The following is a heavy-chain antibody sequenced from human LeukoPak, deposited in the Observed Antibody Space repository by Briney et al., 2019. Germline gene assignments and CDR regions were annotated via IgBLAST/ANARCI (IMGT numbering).Heavy chain of an antibody. V-gene: IGHV1-18*01. D-gene: IGHD1-26*01. CDR2: IGADSGNT. CDR1: GHTFTNFG. CDR3: AKNRGATWWDLVDY. J-gene: IGHJ4*02. Sequence: ASVKVSCKASGHTFTNFGITWVRQAPGQGLGWMGWIGADSGNTNYAQKFQGRVTLSIDTSTSTAYIELRALGSDDTAVYFCAKNRGATWWDLVDYWGQGTLVTVSS.